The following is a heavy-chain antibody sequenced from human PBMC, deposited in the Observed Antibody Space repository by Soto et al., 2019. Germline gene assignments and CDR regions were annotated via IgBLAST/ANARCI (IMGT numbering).Heavy chain of an antibody. V-gene: IGHV4-4*02. CDR1: GGSISSTKW. D-gene: IGHD4-4*01. CDR2: ISHSEGS. CDR3: ATQTISYTWDV. Sequence: QVQLQESGPGLVKPSGTLSLTCAVSGGSISSTKWWTWVRQPPGKGLEWIAEISHSEGSNYNPSLKSRVAMSLDNSKNQFSQRLSSVTAADTAVYYCATQTISYTWDVWGQGTTVTVS. J-gene: IGHJ6*02.